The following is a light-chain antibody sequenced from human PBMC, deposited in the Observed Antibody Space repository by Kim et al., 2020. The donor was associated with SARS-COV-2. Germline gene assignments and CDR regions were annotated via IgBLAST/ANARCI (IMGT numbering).Light chain of an antibody. Sequence: ALGQTVRITCQGDSVRDFSASWYQKKTGQAPVLVFYANDDRPSGIPDRFSGSTSGITASMTITGAQAEDEAVYYCATRDSSGDIVLFGGGTKVTVL. J-gene: IGLJ3*02. CDR1: SVRDFS. CDR2: AND. CDR3: ATRDSSGDIVL. V-gene: IGLV3-19*01.